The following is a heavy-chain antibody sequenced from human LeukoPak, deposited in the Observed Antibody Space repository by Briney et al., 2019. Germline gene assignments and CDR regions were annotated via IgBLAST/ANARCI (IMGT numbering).Heavy chain of an antibody. CDR1: SASVSSYY. V-gene: IGHV4-59*02. CDR3: ARGGAGPLRD. Sequence: PSETLSLTCTVSSASVSSYYWSWVRQPPGGALEWIGYISNSGSPSYNPSFKSRVTFSADTSKNHLSLKRNSVTPADTAVYFCARGGAGPLRDWGQGTLVTVSS. D-gene: IGHD3-16*01. J-gene: IGHJ4*02. CDR2: ISNSGSP.